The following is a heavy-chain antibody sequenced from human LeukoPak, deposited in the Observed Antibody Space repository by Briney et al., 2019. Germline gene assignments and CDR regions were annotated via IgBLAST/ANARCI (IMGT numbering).Heavy chain of an antibody. Sequence: SETLSLTCIISDDSISSSTYYWSWIRQPPGKGLEWIGYIYYSGSTNYNPSLKSRVTISLDTSKNQLSLRLSSVTAADTAVYYCARPAEAGYFYAFDFWGQGTMVTVSS. CDR2: IYYSGST. V-gene: IGHV4-61*01. CDR1: DDSISSSTYY. D-gene: IGHD6-19*01. CDR3: ARPAEAGYFYAFDF. J-gene: IGHJ3*01.